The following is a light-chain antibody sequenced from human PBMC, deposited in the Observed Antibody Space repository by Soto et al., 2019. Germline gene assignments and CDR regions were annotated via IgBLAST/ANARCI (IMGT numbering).Light chain of an antibody. CDR1: SSDVGVYNS. J-gene: IGLJ2*01. Sequence: QSVLTQPPSASGSPGQSVTISCTGTSSDVGVYNSISWYQQHPGKAPKLIIYEVSKRPSGVPDRFSASKSDNTASLTVSGLQAGDEADYYCSSYAGGTNLLFGGGTKLTVL. CDR3: SSYAGGTNLL. CDR2: EVS. V-gene: IGLV2-8*01.